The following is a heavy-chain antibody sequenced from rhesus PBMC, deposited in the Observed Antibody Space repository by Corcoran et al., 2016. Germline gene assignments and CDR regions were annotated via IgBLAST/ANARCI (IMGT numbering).Heavy chain of an antibody. V-gene: IGHV4-169*01. CDR1: GGSISRSY. J-gene: IGHJ5-2*02. CDR2: IYGCGRRT. Sequence: QLQLQESGPGLVKPSETLSLTCAVSGGSISRSYWIWIRQAPGKGREWIGYIYGCGRRTHYKPSLKSRVTLSGDTSKNQLSLKLSSVTAADTAVYYCARRDSSGWYSLDVWGRGVLVTVSS. CDR3: ARRDSSGWYSLDV. D-gene: IGHD6-31*01.